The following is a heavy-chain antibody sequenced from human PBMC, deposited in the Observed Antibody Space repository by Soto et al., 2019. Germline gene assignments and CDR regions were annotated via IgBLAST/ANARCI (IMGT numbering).Heavy chain of an antibody. CDR1: GFTFSSYS. V-gene: IGHV3-21*01. D-gene: IGHD3-3*01. CDR3: ARGITISGEETYYYYYMVV. Sequence: EVQLVESGGGLVKPGGSLRLSCAASGFTFSSYSMNWVRQAPGKGLEWVSSISSSSSYINYADSMKGRFTISRDNAKNSLYLQMNSLRAEDTAVYYCARGITISGEETYYYYYMVVWGKGTTVTVSS. CDR2: ISSSSSYI. J-gene: IGHJ6*03.